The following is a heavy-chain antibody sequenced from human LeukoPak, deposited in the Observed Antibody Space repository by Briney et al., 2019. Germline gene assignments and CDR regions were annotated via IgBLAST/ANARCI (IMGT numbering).Heavy chain of an antibody. CDR1: GGTFSSYA. Sequence: ASVKVSCKASGGTFSSYAISWVRQAPGQGLEWMGGIIPIFGTANYAQKFQGRVTITADESTSTAYMELSSLRSEDTAVYYCARAVLKVRGVIRYYYYYMDVWGKGTTVTISS. D-gene: IGHD3-10*01. CDR3: ARAVLKVRGVIRYYYYYMDV. CDR2: IIPIFGTA. V-gene: IGHV1-69*01. J-gene: IGHJ6*03.